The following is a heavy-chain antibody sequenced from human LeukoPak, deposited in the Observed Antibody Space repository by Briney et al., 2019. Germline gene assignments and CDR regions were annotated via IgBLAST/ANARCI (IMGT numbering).Heavy chain of an antibody. Sequence: GGSLRLSCAASGFTFSTHSMNWVRQAPGKGLEWVSSISSSGSYIYYADSVKGRFNIFRDYAKTSLYLQMDSLRAEDTAVYYCARDSYDSSGYLDYWGQGTLVTVSS. CDR2: ISSSGSYI. V-gene: IGHV3-21*01. CDR3: ARDSYDSSGYLDY. J-gene: IGHJ4*02. CDR1: GFTFSTHS. D-gene: IGHD3-22*01.